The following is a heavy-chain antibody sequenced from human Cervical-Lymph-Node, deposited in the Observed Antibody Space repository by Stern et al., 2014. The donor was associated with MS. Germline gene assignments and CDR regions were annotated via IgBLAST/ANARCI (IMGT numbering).Heavy chain of an antibody. V-gene: IGHV1-2*02. J-gene: IGHJ4*02. Sequence: QVQLVQSGAEVKKPGASVKVSCKASGYTFTGYYMHWVRQAPGQGLEWMGWINPNSGGTKYAQKFQGRVTMTRDTSHSTASMEMTRLKFDDRPVYYCARHHGASWGQGTLVTVSS. CDR3: ARHHGAS. CDR1: GYTFTGYY. D-gene: IGHD1-26*01. CDR2: INPNSGGT.